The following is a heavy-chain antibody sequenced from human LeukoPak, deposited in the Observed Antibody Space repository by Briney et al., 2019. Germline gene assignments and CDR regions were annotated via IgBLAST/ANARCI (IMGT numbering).Heavy chain of an antibody. CDR1: GYTFTSYY. V-gene: IGHV1-46*01. D-gene: IGHD3-22*01. J-gene: IGHJ1*01. CDR3: ARAYDSSGYYYPIEYFQH. Sequence: ASVKVSCKASGYTFTSYYMHWVRQAPRQGLEWMGIINPSGGSTSYAQKFQGRVTMTRDTSTSTVYMELSSLRSEDTAVYYCARAYDSSGYYYPIEYFQHWGQGTLVTVSS. CDR2: INPSGGST.